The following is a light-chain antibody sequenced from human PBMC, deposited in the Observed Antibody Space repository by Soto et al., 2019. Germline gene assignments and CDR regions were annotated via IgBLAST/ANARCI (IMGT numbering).Light chain of an antibody. CDR2: GAS. V-gene: IGKV3-20*01. Sequence: ENVLTQSPGTLSLSPGERATLSCRASQTVSSYLTWYQQRPVQAPRLLISGASRRATGIPDRFSGRGSGTDVTLTISRLGPEDFALYYCQQYGTSPITFGQGTRLEIK. J-gene: IGKJ5*01. CDR3: QQYGTSPIT. CDR1: QTVSSY.